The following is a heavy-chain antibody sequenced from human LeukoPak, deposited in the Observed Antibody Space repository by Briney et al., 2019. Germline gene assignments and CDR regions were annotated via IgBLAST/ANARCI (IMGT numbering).Heavy chain of an antibody. CDR2: FDPKDGDT. CDR3: AREVSYYYYYMDV. CDR1: GYTLTELS. V-gene: IGHV1-24*01. J-gene: IGHJ6*03. Sequence: ASVKVSCKVSGYTLTELSVHWVRQAPGKGPEWMGNFDPKDGDTIYAQRFQGRVTMTEDTSTHTAYMELSRLRSDDTAVYYCAREVSYYYYYMDVWGKGTTVTVSS. D-gene: IGHD1-14*01.